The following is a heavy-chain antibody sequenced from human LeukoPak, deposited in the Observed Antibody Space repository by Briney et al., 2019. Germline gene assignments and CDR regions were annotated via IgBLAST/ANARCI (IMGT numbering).Heavy chain of an antibody. CDR1: GFTFGNYG. D-gene: IGHD3-10*01. CDR3: AKIRETYYYGSGSNYFDY. CDR2: IRYDESAK. J-gene: IGHJ4*02. V-gene: IGHV3-30*02. Sequence: PGGSLRLSCAASGFTFGNYGMSWVRQAPGKGLEWVAFIRYDESAKYYADSVKGRFTISRDNSKNTLYLQMNSLRTEDTAVYYCAKIRETYYYGSGSNYFDYWGQGILVTVSS.